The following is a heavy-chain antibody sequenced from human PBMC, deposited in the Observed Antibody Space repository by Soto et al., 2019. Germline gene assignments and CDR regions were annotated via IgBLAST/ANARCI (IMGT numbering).Heavy chain of an antibody. CDR3: AKDRGGIVVAPQKNWFDP. Sequence: PGGSLRLSCAASGFTFSSYAMSWVRQAPGKGLEWVSAISGSGGSTYYANSVKGRFTISRDNSKNTLYLQMNSLRAEDTAVYYCAKDRGGIVVAPQKNWFDPWGQGTLVTVSS. CDR2: ISGSGGST. CDR1: GFTFSSYA. V-gene: IGHV3-23*01. J-gene: IGHJ5*02. D-gene: IGHD3-22*01.